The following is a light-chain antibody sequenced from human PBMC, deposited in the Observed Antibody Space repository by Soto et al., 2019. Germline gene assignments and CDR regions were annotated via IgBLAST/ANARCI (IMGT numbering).Light chain of an antibody. Sequence: QSVLTQPPSVSGAPGQRVTISCTGSSSNIGAGYDVHWYQQLPGTAPKLLIYGNSNRPSGVPDRFSGSKSGTSASLAITGLQAEDEADYYCQSYDSSLSVSGVVFGGGTKVTVL. V-gene: IGLV1-40*01. J-gene: IGLJ2*01. CDR3: QSYDSSLSVSGVV. CDR1: SSNIGAGYD. CDR2: GNS.